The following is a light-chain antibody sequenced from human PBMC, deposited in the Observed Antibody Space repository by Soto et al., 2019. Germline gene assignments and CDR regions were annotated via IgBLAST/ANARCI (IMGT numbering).Light chain of an antibody. CDR1: QSISTW. J-gene: IGKJ2*01. CDR3: QQYNTYSPT. Sequence: DIEMTQSPSILSSSVGDRVTITCRASQSISTWLAWYQQKPGEAPRVLIYKASTLESGVPSRFSGSGSGTEFSLTISSLQPDDFATYYCQQYNTYSPTFGQGTRLEIK. V-gene: IGKV1-5*03. CDR2: KAS.